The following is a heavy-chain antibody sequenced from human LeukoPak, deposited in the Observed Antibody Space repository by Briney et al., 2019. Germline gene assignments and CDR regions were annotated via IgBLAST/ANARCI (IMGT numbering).Heavy chain of an antibody. J-gene: IGHJ6*02. CDR2: INHSGST. Sequence: SETLSLTCAVYGGSFSGYYWSWIRQPPGKGLEWIGEINHSGSTNYNPSLKSRVTISVDTSKNQFSLKLSSVTAADTAVYYCARRSLWYYYYYYGMDVWGQGTTVTVSS. V-gene: IGHV4-34*01. D-gene: IGHD3-10*01. CDR3: ARRSLWYYYYYYGMDV. CDR1: GGSFSGYY.